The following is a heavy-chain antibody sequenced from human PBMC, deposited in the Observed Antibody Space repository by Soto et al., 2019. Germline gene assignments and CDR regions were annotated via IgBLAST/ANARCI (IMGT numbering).Heavy chain of an antibody. V-gene: IGHV1-69*01. CDR2: IIPMFGIP. CDR1: GGTLNKHA. D-gene: IGHD6-13*01. CDR3: ARGGTSGWLKGAYDG. Sequence: QVQLVQSGAEVKKPGSSVKVSCKASGGTLNKHAITWVRRAPGQGLEWLGGIIPMFGIPNYPQKFQGRVTFPADDSTNTSHMELHSLTSDDTAVYYCARGGTSGWLKGAYDGWGQGTMVTVSS. J-gene: IGHJ3*01.